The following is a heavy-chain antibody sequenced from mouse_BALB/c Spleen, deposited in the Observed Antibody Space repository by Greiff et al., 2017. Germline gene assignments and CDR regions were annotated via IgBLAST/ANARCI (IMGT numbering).Heavy chain of an antibody. Sequence: QVQLQQPGAELVKPGTSVKMSCKASGYTFTSYWMHWVKQRRGQGLEWIGDIYPGSDSTNYNEKFKSKATLTVDTSSSTAYMQLSSLTSEDSAVYYSASAEAYYRYLCAYWGQGGLGTVSA. J-gene: IGHJ3*01. V-gene: IGHV1-55*01. D-gene: IGHD2-14*01. CDR2: IYPGSDST. CDR1: GYTFTSYW. CDR3: ASAEAYYRYLCAY.